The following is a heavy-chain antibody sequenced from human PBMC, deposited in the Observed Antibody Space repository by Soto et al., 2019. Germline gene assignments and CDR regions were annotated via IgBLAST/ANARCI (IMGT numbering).Heavy chain of an antibody. CDR1: GFTFSSYA. D-gene: IGHD3-22*01. J-gene: IGHJ4*02. V-gene: IGHV3-30-3*01. CDR2: ISYDGSNK. CDR3: ARSDRITMIVVVPIDY. Sequence: GGSLRLSCAASGFTFSSYAMHWVRQAPGKGLEWVAVISYDGSNKYYADSVKGRFTISRDNSKNTLYLQMNSLRAEDTAVYYCARSDRITMIVVVPIDYWGQGTPVTVSS.